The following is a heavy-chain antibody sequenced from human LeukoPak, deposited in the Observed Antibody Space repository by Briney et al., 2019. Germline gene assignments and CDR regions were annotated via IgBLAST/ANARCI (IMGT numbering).Heavy chain of an antibody. D-gene: IGHD3-3*01. CDR2: ISGSGGST. Sequence: GGSLRLSCAASGFTFSSYAMSWVRQAPGKGLEWVSAISGSGGSTYYADSVKGRFTISRDNSKNTLYLQMNSLRAEDTAVYYCAKDHPGITIFGAVNSSDYWGQGTLVTVSS. V-gene: IGHV3-23*01. CDR3: AKDHPGITIFGAVNSSDY. J-gene: IGHJ4*02. CDR1: GFTFSSYA.